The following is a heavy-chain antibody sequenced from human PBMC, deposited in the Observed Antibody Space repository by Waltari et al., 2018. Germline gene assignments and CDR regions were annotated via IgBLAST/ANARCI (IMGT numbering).Heavy chain of an antibody. V-gene: IGHV1-3*01. D-gene: IGHD3-3*01. CDR3: AREGRQRDFWSNRKRQGDWLDL. J-gene: IGHJ1*01. CDR2: INSGVGTT. CDR1: AYTSNSYG. Sequence: QVQLVQSGAEVKTPGAAVKISCTASAYTSNSYGIHCVRQAPGQSLEWMGWINSGVGTTKLAQKFQGRVSITRDTSANTAYLELRSLRSEDTARYYCAREGRQRDFWSNRKRQGDWLDLWGPGTLVTVSS.